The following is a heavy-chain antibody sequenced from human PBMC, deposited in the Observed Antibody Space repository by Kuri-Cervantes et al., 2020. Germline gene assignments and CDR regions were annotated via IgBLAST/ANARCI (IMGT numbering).Heavy chain of an antibody. CDR2: ISGRGNII. J-gene: IGHJ6*02. Sequence: GESLKISCAASGFTFSDHYMNWIRQAPGKGLEWVSYISGRGNIIYYADSVKGRSTISRDNAKKSLYLQMNSLRAEDTAVYYCARGRSGSYGNYGMDVWGQGTTVTVSS. CDR1: GFTFSDHY. CDR3: ARGRSGSYGNYGMDV. V-gene: IGHV3-11*01. D-gene: IGHD3-10*01.